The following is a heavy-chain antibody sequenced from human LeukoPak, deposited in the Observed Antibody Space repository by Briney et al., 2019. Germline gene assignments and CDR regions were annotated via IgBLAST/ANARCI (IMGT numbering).Heavy chain of an antibody. CDR1: GFTFGDYA. V-gene: IGHV3-49*04. Sequence: GGSLRLSCSTSGFTFGDYAMSWVRQAPGKGLEWVGFIQAKAYGGATKYAASVNGRFSISRDYSQSIANLQMNDLKTEDTAVYYCTRAPHPRCSSSGCYLDYWGQGTLVTVSS. D-gene: IGHD2-2*01. J-gene: IGHJ4*02. CDR2: IQAKAYGGAT. CDR3: TRAPHPRCSSSGCYLDY.